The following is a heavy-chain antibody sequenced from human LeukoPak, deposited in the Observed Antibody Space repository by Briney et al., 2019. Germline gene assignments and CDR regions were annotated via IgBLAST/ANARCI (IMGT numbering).Heavy chain of an antibody. J-gene: IGHJ5*02. CDR1: GYSISSGYY. CDR2: IYHSGST. CDR3: ARVSYGVDIVATMTYNWFDP. V-gene: IGHV4-38-2*02. D-gene: IGHD5-12*01. Sequence: SETLSLTCTVSGYSISSGYYWGWIRQPPGKGLEWIGNIYHSGSTYYNPSLKSRVTISVDTSKNQFSLKLSSVTAADTAVYYCARVSYGVDIVATMTYNWFDPWGQGTLVTVSS.